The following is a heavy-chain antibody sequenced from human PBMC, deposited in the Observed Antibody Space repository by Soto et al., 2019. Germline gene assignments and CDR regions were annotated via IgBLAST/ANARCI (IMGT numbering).Heavy chain of an antibody. D-gene: IGHD1-26*01. CDR1: GFTFSTYA. J-gene: IGHJ4*02. Sequence: PGGSLRLSCAASGFTFSTYAMSWVRQAPGKGLEWVSAISGSGDTTYYANSVKGRFTISRDNSKNTLYLQMNSLRAEDTAVYYCAKGSYRPQDYWGQGTLVTVSS. CDR3: AKGSYRPQDY. CDR2: ISGSGDTT. V-gene: IGHV3-23*01.